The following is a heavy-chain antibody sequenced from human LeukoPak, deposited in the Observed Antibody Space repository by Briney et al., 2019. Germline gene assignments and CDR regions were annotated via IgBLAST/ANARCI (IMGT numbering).Heavy chain of an antibody. D-gene: IGHD6-13*01. Sequence: GGSLRLSCAASGFTFSSYAMSWVRQAPGKGLEWVSAISGSGGSTYYADSVKGRFTISRDNSKNTLHLQMNSLRAEDTAVYYCAKDRDSSSWFDYWGQGTLVTVSS. CDR3: AKDRDSSSWFDY. V-gene: IGHV3-23*01. CDR2: ISGSGGST. J-gene: IGHJ4*02. CDR1: GFTFSSYA.